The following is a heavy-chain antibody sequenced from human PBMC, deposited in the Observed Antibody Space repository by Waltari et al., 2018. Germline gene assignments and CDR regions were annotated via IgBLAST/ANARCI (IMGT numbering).Heavy chain of an antibody. D-gene: IGHD5-18*01. CDR2: INAGNGNT. J-gene: IGHJ6*03. CDR3: ARERRGYSYGLYYYYYMDV. Sequence: QVQLVQSGAEVKKPGASVKVSCKASGYTFTSYAMHWVRQAPGQRLEWMGWINAGNGNTKYSQEFQGRVTITRDTSASTAYMELSSLRSEDMAVYYCARERRGYSYGLYYYYYMDVWGKGTTVTVSS. V-gene: IGHV1-3*03. CDR1: GYTFTSYA.